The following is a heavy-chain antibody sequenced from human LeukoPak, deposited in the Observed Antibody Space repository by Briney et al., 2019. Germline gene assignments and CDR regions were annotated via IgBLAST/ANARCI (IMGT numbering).Heavy chain of an antibody. J-gene: IGHJ4*02. Sequence: ASVKVSCKASGYTFTGYSMHWVRQAPGQGLEWMGWINPNNGGTNCAQKFQGRVTMTRDTSISTAYMELSRLRSDDTAVYYCARGGLYSSSWYYFDYWGQGTRVTVSS. CDR2: INPNNGGT. V-gene: IGHV1-2*02. D-gene: IGHD6-13*01. CDR3: ARGGLYSSSWYYFDY. CDR1: GYTFTGYS.